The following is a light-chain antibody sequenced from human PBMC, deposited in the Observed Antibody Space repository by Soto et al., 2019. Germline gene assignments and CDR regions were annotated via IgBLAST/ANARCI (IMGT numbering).Light chain of an antibody. CDR3: QQYYSYGYT. Sequence: AILVTQSPSAFSASTGDRVTITCRASQGISSYLAWYQQKPGKAPKLLIYAASTLQSGVPSRFSGSGSGTEFTLTISCLQSEDFATYYCQQYYSYGYTFGQGTKLEIK. V-gene: IGKV1-8*01. CDR2: AAS. J-gene: IGKJ2*01. CDR1: QGISSY.